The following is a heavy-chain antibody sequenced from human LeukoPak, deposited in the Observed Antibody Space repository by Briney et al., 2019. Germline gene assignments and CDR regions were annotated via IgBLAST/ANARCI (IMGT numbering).Heavy chain of an antibody. CDR3: ARVKQLVYGHYFDY. CDR2: IYYSGSA. Sequence: PSETLSLTCTVSGGSISSYYWSWIRQPPGKGLEWIGYIYYSGSANYNPSLKSRVTISIHTSKNQFSLKLSSVTAADTAVYYCARVKQLVYGHYFDYWGQGTLVTVSS. D-gene: IGHD6-13*01. J-gene: IGHJ4*02. CDR1: GGSISSYY. V-gene: IGHV4-59*01.